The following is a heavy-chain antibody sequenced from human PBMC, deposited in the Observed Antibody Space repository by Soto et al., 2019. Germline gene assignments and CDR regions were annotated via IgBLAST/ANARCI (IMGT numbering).Heavy chain of an antibody. V-gene: IGHV1-3*01. Sequence: QVQLVQSGAELKKPGASVKVSCKASGNTVPNYAIHWVRQAPGQRLEWMGWINGGNGNTYYSEHFQGRVTFTRDTSAGTVYMHLSSLPAEDTAVYYCARDDSGFSGSHYVDYFHYWGQGALVTVSS. J-gene: IGHJ4*02. CDR2: INGGNGNT. CDR1: GNTVPNYA. D-gene: IGHD1-26*01. CDR3: ARDDSGFSGSHYVDYFHY.